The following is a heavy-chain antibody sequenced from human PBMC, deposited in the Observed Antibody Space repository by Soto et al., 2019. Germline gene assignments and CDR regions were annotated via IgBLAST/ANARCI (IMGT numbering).Heavy chain of an antibody. CDR3: AKGKLGYCSGGSCYYNALDV. J-gene: IGHJ6*02. V-gene: IGHV3-23*01. CDR1: GFTFSSHA. D-gene: IGHD2-15*01. Sequence: PGVSLRLSCSASGFTFSSHAMSWVRQAPGKGLEWVSTISGSAYSTYYADSVKGRFTISRDNSKNTLYLQMNSLRAEDTALYYCAKGKLGYCSGGSCYYNALDVWGQGTTVTVSS. CDR2: ISGSAYST.